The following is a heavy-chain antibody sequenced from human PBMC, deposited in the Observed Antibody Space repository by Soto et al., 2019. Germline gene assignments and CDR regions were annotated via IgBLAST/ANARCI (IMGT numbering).Heavy chain of an antibody. CDR2: INSNGRSM. D-gene: IGHD6-6*01. J-gene: IGHJ6*02. V-gene: IGHV3-74*01. CDR3: ARGGEARAYYYYGMDV. CDR1: GFTLTNYW. Sequence: EVQLVESGGGLVQPGGSLRLSCAASGFTLTNYWMHWVRQAPGKGLVWVSRINSNGRSMTYADSVKGRFTISRDNATNTMFLQMNSLRAEDTAVYYCARGGEARAYYYYGMDVWGQGTTVTVSS.